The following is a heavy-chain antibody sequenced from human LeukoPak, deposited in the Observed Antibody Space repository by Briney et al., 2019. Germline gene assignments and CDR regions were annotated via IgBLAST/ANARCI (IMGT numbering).Heavy chain of an antibody. Sequence: ASVKVSCKASGYTFTSNALNWVRQSPGQGLEWMGWINTDSGNPTYAQGFTGRFVFSLDTSVSTAYLQINSLEAEDTAMYYCSRGIGYCSDFSCHXDPWXXXTLXTVSX. J-gene: IGHJ5*02. CDR3: SRGIGYCSDFSCHXDP. CDR1: GYTFTSNA. V-gene: IGHV7-4-1*02. CDR2: INTDSGNP. D-gene: IGHD2-15*01.